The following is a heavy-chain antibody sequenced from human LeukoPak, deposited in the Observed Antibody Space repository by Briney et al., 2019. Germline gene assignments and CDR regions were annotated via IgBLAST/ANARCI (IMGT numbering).Heavy chain of an antibody. D-gene: IGHD5-24*01. CDR1: GFSFSTYD. CDR3: AKKPATIKFPFDI. J-gene: IGHJ4*02. V-gene: IGHV3-23*01. CDR2: ISTTGGYT. Sequence: PGGSLRLSCVGSGFSFSTYDMGWVRQTPGKGLEWVSAISTTGGYTEDADSVKGRFTISRDNSQNTLFLQMHSLRAEDTADYYCAKKPATIKFPFDIWGQGTLVTVSP.